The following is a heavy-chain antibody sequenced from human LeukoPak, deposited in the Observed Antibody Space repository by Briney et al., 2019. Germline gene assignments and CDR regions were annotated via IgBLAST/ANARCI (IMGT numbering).Heavy chain of an antibody. V-gene: IGHV4-39*01. CDR3: ARHVLPRSAMTTLYVSYFDY. CDR2: IYYSGST. CDR1: GGSISSSSYY. Sequence: SETLSLTCTVSGGSISSSSYYWGWIRQPPGKGLEWIGSIYYSGSTYYNPSLKSRVTISVDTSKNQFSLKLSSVTAADTAVYYCARHVLPRSAMTTLYVSYFDYWGQGTLVTVSS. D-gene: IGHD3-16*01. J-gene: IGHJ4*02.